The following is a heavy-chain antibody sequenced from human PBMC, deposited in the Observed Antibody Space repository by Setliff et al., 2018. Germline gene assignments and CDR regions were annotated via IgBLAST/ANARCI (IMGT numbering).Heavy chain of an antibody. J-gene: IGHJ6*02. V-gene: IGHV4-34*01. CDR3: ARGKVLYDYVWGSYRYEDYYYGMDV. CDR1: GGSISDYY. CDR2: INHSGSN. D-gene: IGHD3-16*02. Sequence: SETLSLTCGGYGGSISDYYWSWIRQPPGKGLEWIGEINHSGSNNYNPSLKSRVTISLDTSRNQVSLKLSSVTAADTAVYYCARGKVLYDYVWGSYRYEDYYYGMDVWGQGTTVTVSS.